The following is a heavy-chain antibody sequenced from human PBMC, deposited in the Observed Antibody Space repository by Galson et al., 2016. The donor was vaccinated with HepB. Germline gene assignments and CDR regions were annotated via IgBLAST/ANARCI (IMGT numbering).Heavy chain of an antibody. Sequence: SLRLSCAASGFIFSRYSMNWVRQAPGKGLEWVSLVSHSGASKYYADSVKGRITISRDNSKNTLYLQMNSLRADDTAVYYCAKLPDYGGNSHIDYWGQGTLVTVSS. V-gene: IGHV3-23*01. CDR2: VSHSGASK. J-gene: IGHJ4*02. CDR1: GFIFSRYS. D-gene: IGHD4-23*01. CDR3: AKLPDYGGNSHIDY.